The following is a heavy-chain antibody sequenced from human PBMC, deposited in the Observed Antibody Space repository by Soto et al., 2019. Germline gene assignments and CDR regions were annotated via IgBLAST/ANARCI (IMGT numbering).Heavy chain of an antibody. D-gene: IGHD3-9*01. CDR3: AKDLRSLFSSRRVYYYGMDV. CDR2: ISYDGSNK. Sequence: GGSLRLSCAASGFTFSSYGMHWVRQAPGKGLEWVAVISYDGSNKYYADSVKGRFTISRDNSKNTLYLQMNSLRAEDTAVYYCAKDLRSLFSSRRVYYYGMDVWGQGTTVTVSS. J-gene: IGHJ6*02. V-gene: IGHV3-30*18. CDR1: GFTFSSYG.